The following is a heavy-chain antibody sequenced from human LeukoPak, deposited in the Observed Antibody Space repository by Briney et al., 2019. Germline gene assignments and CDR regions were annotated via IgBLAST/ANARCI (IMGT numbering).Heavy chain of an antibody. Sequence: SETLSLTCTVSGGSISSYYWSWIRQPAGKGLEWIGRIYTSGSTNYHPSLESRVTISVDKSKNQFSLKLSSVTAADTAVYYCARDAGTGTTGNYYYYMTSGAKGPRSPSP. CDR3: ARDAGTGTTGNYYYYMTS. V-gene: IGHV4-4*07. CDR1: GGSISSYY. D-gene: IGHD1-7*01. CDR2: IYTSGST. J-gene: IGHJ6*03.